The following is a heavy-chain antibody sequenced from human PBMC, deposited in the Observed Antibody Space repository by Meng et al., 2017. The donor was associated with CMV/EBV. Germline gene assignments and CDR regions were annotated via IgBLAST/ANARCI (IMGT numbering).Heavy chain of an antibody. J-gene: IGHJ5*02. CDR1: GFSFNYYY. V-gene: IGHV3-7*01. CDR2: IEQDGNEK. D-gene: IGHD2-2*01. CDR3: ARWDIVPAAT. Sequence: GESLKISCAASGFSFNYYYMTWVRQAPGKGLEWVANIEQDGNEKNYVDSVKGRFTISRDNAKNSLYLQMNSLRAEDTAVYYCARWDIVPAATWGQGTLVTVSS.